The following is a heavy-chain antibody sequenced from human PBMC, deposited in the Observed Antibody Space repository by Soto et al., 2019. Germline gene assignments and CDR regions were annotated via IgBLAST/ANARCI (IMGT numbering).Heavy chain of an antibody. CDR1: GYTFTSYY. D-gene: IGHD3-10*01. J-gene: IGHJ4*02. Sequence: GESLKISCAASGYTFTSYYMHWVRQAPGQGLEWMGIINPSGGSTSYAQKFQGRVTMTRDTSTSTVYMELSSLRSEDTAVYYCARVTMVRGVDFDYWGQGTLVTVSS. CDR2: INPSGGST. CDR3: ARVTMVRGVDFDY. V-gene: IGHV1-46*01.